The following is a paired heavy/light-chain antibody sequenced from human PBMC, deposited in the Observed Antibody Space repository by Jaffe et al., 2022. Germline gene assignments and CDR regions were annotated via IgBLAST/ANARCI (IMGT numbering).Heavy chain of an antibody. V-gene: IGHV3-64*01. CDR2: MTNIGHEI. CDR3: AREQINRDYYDILDY. D-gene: IGHD1-26*01. Sequence: EVQLVESGGGLVQPGGSLRISCAASGFDFSNYHMHWVRQAPGKGLEYVSAMTNIGHEIYYTNSVKGRFTISRDNSKNTLYLQMDSLRTEDTAVYYCAREQINRDYYDILDYWGQGSLVTVSS. J-gene: IGHJ4*02. CDR1: GFDFSNYH.
Light chain of an antibody. V-gene: IGKV3-15*01. CDR2: GAS. CDR3: QQYYNRPPYT. J-gene: IGKJ2*01. CDR1: QSISSN. Sequence: EMVMTQSPATLSVSPGERATLSCRASQSISSNLAWYQQKPGQAPRLLIYGASTRATGVPARFSGSGSGTEFTLTISSLQSEDFALYYCQQYYNRPPYTFGQGTKLEIK.